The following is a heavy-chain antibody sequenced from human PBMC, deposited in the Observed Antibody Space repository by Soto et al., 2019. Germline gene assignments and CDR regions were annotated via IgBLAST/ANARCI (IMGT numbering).Heavy chain of an antibody. V-gene: IGHV3-23*01. CDR1: GFTFSSYA. CDR2: ISGSGGST. CDR3: AKTPPRIQLWLLGPFDY. J-gene: IGHJ4*02. D-gene: IGHD5-18*01. Sequence: EVQLLESGGGLVQPGGSPRLSCAASGFTFSSYAMSWVRQAPGKGLEWVSAISGSGGSTYYADSVKGRFTISRDNSKNTLYLQMNSLRAEDTAVYYCAKTPPRIQLWLLGPFDYWGQGTLVTVSS.